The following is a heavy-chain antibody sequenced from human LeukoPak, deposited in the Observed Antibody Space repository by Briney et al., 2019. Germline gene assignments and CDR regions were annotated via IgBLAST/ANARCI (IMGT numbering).Heavy chain of an antibody. J-gene: IGHJ4*02. D-gene: IGHD6-19*01. CDR2: ITGSGGDT. Sequence: QSGGSLRLSCAASGFTFSSYSMSWVRQAPGKGLGWVSAITGSGGDTFYAGSVKGRFTMSRDNSKHPLYLQMNSPRAADTAVYYRAPRDRSRGWSCWGQGTLVTVSS. V-gene: IGHV3-23*01. CDR3: APRDRSRGWSC. CDR1: GFTFSSYS.